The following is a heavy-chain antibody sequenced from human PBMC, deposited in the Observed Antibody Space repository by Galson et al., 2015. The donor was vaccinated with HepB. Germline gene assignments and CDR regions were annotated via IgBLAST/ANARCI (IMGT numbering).Heavy chain of an antibody. CDR3: ANAVGADYDFWSGDPTPFGAYGMDV. V-gene: IGHV3-23*01. D-gene: IGHD3-3*01. CDR1: GFTFSSYA. Sequence: SLRLSCAASGFTFSSYAMSWVRRAPGKGLEWVSAISGSGGSTYYADSVKGRFTISRDNSKNTLYLQMNSLRAEDTAVYYCANAVGADYDFWSGDPTPFGAYGMDVWGQGTTVTVSS. J-gene: IGHJ6*02. CDR2: ISGSGGST.